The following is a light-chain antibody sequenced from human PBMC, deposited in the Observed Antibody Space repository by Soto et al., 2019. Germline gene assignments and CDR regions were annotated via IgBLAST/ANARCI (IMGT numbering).Light chain of an antibody. V-gene: IGLV1-40*01. CDR3: QSYDSSLSGV. Sequence: SVLTQSPSVSGAPGQRVTISCTGSSSNIGAGYDVHWYQQLPGTAPKLLIYGNSNRPSGVPDRFSGSKSGTSASLAITGLQAEDEADYYCQSYDSSLSGVFGTGTKLTVL. J-gene: IGLJ1*01. CDR2: GNS. CDR1: SSNIGAGYD.